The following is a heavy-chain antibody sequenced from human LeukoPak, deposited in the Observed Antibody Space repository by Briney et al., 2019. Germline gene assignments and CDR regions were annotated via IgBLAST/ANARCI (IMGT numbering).Heavy chain of an antibody. CDR3: ARLSHSSEYGAFDI. V-gene: IGHV3-66*02. J-gene: IGHJ3*02. CDR1: GFTVSSSY. CDR2: LYSAGNT. D-gene: IGHD3-22*01. Sequence: GGSLRLSCGASGFTVSSSYMGWVRHASGKGLDWVSVLYSAGNTFYPDSVKGRFTISRDNSQNMLFLQMDSLRAEDTAVYYCARLSHSSEYGAFDIWGQGTLVTVSS.